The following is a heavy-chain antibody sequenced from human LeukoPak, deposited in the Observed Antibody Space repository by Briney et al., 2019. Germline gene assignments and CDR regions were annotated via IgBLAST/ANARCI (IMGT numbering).Heavy chain of an antibody. CDR3: ATQTGGYNYWWCDI. Sequence: ASVKVSCKASGDTFSNYPIVWVRQAPGRGLEWMGGIIPIYGTANYAQMFQGRITLTAHESAATAYLELRSLTSDDTALYFCATQTGGYNYWWCDIWGRGTRETVSS. CDR2: IIPIYGTA. V-gene: IGHV1-69*13. J-gene: IGHJ5*02. D-gene: IGHD5-24*01. CDR1: GDTFSNYP.